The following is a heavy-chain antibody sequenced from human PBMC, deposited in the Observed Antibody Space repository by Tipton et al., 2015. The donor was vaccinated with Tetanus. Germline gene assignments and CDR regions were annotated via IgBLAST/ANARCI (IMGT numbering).Heavy chain of an antibody. J-gene: IGHJ3*01. Sequence: GLVKPSQTLSLTCAISGDSVSSNSAAWNWIRQSPSRGLEWLGRTYYRSKWNNEYAVSVKSRLTINPDTSKNQVSLQLNSVTPDATAVYYCARGERGAFDFWGQGTLATASS. V-gene: IGHV6-1*01. CDR2: TYYRSKWNN. CDR3: ARGERGAFDF. CDR1: GDSVSSNSAA.